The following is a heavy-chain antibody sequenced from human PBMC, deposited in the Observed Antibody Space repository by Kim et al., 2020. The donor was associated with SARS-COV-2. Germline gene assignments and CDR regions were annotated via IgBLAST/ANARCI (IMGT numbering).Heavy chain of an antibody. V-gene: IGHV3-30-3*01. CDR1: GFTFSTYA. J-gene: IGHJ4*02. CDR2: ISNDGTQK. D-gene: IGHD3-10*01. Sequence: GGSLRLSCAASGFTFSTYAMHWVRQAPGKGLQCVAVISNDGTQKYYADSVKGRFTISRDNFRNTLNLQMNSLGRDDTAVYYCVRDSGDGDNSLYYWGQGTLVTVSS. CDR3: VRDSGDGDNSLYY.